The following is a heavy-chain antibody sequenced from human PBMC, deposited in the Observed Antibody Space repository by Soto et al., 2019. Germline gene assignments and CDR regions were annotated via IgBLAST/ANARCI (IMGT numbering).Heavy chain of an antibody. Sequence: PSETLSLTWTVSGGSISSGDYYWSWIRQPPGKGLEWMGYIYYSGTTTNYNPSLKSRVTLSVDTSKNQFSLKLSSVTAADTAVYYCARLGGSYAVPNFDYWGQGTLVTVSS. CDR3: ARLGGSYAVPNFDY. V-gene: IGHV4-61*08. J-gene: IGHJ4*02. D-gene: IGHD1-26*01. CDR2: IYYSGTTT. CDR1: GGSISSGDYY.